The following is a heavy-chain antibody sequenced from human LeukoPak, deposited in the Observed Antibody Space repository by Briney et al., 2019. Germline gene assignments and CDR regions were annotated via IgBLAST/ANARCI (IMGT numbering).Heavy chain of an antibody. Sequence: GGSLRLSCTASGFNFVDYAMSWFRQAPGKGLEWVGFIRSKAYGGTTEYAASVKGRFTISRDDSKSIAYLQMNSLKTEDTAVYYCTRLTGGHVDYWGQGTLVTVSS. CDR3: TRLTGGHVDY. V-gene: IGHV3-49*03. J-gene: IGHJ4*02. D-gene: IGHD7-27*01. CDR2: IRSKAYGGTT. CDR1: GFNFVDYA.